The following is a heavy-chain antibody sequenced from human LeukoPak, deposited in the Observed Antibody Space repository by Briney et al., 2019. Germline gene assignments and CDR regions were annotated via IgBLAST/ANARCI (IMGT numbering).Heavy chain of an antibody. CDR1: GVTFSSYA. CDR3: ARDPGPYDFWSGYSPFDY. J-gene: IGHJ4*02. Sequence: GGSLRLSCAASGVTFSSYAMHWVRQAPGKGLEGVAVISYDGSNKYYADSVKGRFTISRDNSKNTLYLQMNSLRAEDTAVYYCARDPGPYDFWSGYSPFDYWGQGTLVTVSS. CDR2: ISYDGSNK. D-gene: IGHD3-3*01. V-gene: IGHV3-30-3*01.